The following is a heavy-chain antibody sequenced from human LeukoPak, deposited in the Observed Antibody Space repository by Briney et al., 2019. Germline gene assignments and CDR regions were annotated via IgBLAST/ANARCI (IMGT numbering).Heavy chain of an antibody. CDR2: IYYSGST. CDR3: ATSREGVTDY. D-gene: IGHD3-10*01. J-gene: IGHJ4*02. V-gene: IGHV4-59*01. Sequence: PSETLSLTCTVSGGSISSYYWSWIRQPPGKGLEWIGYIYYSGSTNCNPSLKSRVTISVDTSKNQFSLKLSSVTAADTAVYYCATSREGVTDYWGQGTLVTVSS. CDR1: GGSISSYY.